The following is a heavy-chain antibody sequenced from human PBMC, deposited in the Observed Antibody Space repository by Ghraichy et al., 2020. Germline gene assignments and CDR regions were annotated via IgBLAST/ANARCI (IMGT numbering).Heavy chain of an antibody. D-gene: IGHD6-19*01. CDR2: IFYSGST. Sequence: SETLSLTYTVSGGSISSDAYYWGWIRQPPGKGLEWIASIFYSGSTYCNPSLKSRVTISVDTSKNQFSLRLSSVTAADTAVYYCARLPRVPVAGRYGVDVWGQGTTVSVSS. V-gene: IGHV4-39*01. CDR1: GGSISSDAYY. J-gene: IGHJ6*02. CDR3: ARLPRVPVAGRYGVDV.